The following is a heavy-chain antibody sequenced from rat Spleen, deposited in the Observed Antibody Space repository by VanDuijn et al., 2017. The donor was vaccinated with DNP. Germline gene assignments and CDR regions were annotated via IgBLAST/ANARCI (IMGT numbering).Heavy chain of an antibody. V-gene: IGHV5-22*01. CDR2: ISYAGGST. CDR1: GFTFSDYY. Sequence: EVQLVESGGGLVQPGRSLKLSCAASGFTFSDYYMAWVRQAPTKGLELVAYISYAGGSTYHGDSVKGRFTISRDNAESTLYLQMNSLRSEDMATYFCARRGVMYTTDYFDYWGQGVMVTVSS. CDR3: ARRGVMYTTDYFDY. D-gene: IGHD1-6*01. J-gene: IGHJ2*01.